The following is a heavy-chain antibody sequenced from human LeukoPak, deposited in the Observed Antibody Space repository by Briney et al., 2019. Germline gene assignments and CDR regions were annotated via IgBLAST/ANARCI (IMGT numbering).Heavy chain of an antibody. D-gene: IGHD4-23*01. CDR2: INPNSGGT. Sequence: GASVKVSCKASGYTFTGYYMHWVRQAPGQGLEWMGWINPNSGGTNYAQEFQGRVTMTRDTSISTAYMELSRLRSDDTAVYYCAREIYGGNPERFDYWGQGTLVTVSS. CDR1: GYTFTGYY. V-gene: IGHV1-2*02. CDR3: AREIYGGNPERFDY. J-gene: IGHJ4*02.